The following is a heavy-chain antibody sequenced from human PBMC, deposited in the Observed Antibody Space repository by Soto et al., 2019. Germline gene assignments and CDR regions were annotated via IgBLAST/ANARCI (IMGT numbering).Heavy chain of an antibody. CDR3: AKPPQLLMIGDAFDI. J-gene: IGHJ3*02. D-gene: IGHD1-26*01. V-gene: IGHV3-23*01. CDR2: ISGSGGST. CDR1: GFAFSSYA. Sequence: GGSLRLSCAASGFAFSSYAMSWGRKAPGKGLEWVSAISGSGGSTYYADSVKGRFTISRDNSKNTLYLQMNSLRAEDTTVYYCAKPPQLLMIGDAFDIWGQGTMVTVSS.